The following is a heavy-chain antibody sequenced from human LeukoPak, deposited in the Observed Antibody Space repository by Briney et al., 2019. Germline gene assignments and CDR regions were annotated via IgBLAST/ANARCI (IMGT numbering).Heavy chain of an antibody. D-gene: IGHD1-26*01. Sequence: PGGSLRLSCAASGFTFSSYAMSWVRQAPGKGLEWVSAISGSGGSTYYADSVKGRFTISRDDSKNTLYLQMNSLRAEDTAVYYYAKGPAGIVGATIWYFDYWGQGTLVTVSS. CDR2: ISGSGGST. J-gene: IGHJ4*02. CDR3: AKGPAGIVGATIWYFDY. V-gene: IGHV3-23*01. CDR1: GFTFSSYA.